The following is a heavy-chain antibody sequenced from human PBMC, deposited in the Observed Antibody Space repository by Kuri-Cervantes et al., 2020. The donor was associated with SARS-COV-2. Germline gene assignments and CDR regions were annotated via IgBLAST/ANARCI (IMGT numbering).Heavy chain of an antibody. J-gene: IGHJ4*02. CDR2: ITPDGSYT. CDR3: ARIMYYGSGSPFTKNDY. CDR1: GFTFSGHW. D-gene: IGHD3-10*01. Sequence: GGSLRLSCAASGFTFSGHWIHWVRQAPGKGLVWVSRITPDGSYTNNADSVKGRFTLSRDNSKNMLFLQMNSLRAEDTAVYYCARIMYYGSGSPFTKNDYWGQGTLVTVSS. V-gene: IGHV3-74*01.